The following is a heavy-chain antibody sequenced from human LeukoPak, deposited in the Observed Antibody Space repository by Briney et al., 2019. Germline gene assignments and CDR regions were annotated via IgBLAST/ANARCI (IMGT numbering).Heavy chain of an antibody. CDR2: IYTSGST. D-gene: IGHD5-18*01. CDR3: ARDTWGYSYGFDAFDI. J-gene: IGHJ3*02. Sequence: SETLSFTCTVSGGSISSYYWSWIRQPAGKGLEWIGRIYTSGSTNYNPSLKSRVTMSVDTSKNQFSLKLSSVTAADTAVYYCARDTWGYSYGFDAFDIWGQGTMVTVSS. V-gene: IGHV4-4*07. CDR1: GGSISSYY.